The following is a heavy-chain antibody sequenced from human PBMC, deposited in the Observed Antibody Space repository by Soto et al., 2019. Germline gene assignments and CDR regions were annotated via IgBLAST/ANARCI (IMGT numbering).Heavy chain of an antibody. CDR2: IIPIFGTA. V-gene: IGHV1-69*13. J-gene: IGHJ4*02. D-gene: IGHD2-21*02. Sequence: ASVKVSCKASGGTFSSYAISWVRQAPGQGLEWMGGIIPIFGTANYAQKFQGRVTITADESTSTAYMELSSLRSEDTAVYYCARASVVVTAIYYFDCWGQGTLVTVSS. CDR1: GGTFSSYA. CDR3: ARASVVVTAIYYFDC.